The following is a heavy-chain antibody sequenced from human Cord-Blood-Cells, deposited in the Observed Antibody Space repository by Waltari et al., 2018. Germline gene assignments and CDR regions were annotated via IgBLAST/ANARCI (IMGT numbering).Heavy chain of an antibody. D-gene: IGHD4-4*01. Sequence: QVQLVESGGGVVQPGRSLRLSCAASGFTFSSYGMHWVRQAPGKGLEWVGVISYDGSNKYYADSVKGRFTISRDNSKNTLYLQMNSLRAEDTAVYYCAKAFWPNSNYWFDPWGQGTLVTVSS. V-gene: IGHV3-30*18. CDR2: ISYDGSNK. J-gene: IGHJ5*02. CDR1: GFTFSSYG. CDR3: AKAFWPNSNYWFDP.